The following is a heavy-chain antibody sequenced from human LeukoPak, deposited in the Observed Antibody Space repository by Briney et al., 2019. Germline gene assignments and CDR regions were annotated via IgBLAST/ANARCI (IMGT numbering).Heavy chain of an antibody. J-gene: IGHJ4*02. D-gene: IGHD5-18*01. V-gene: IGHV4-4*02. Sequence: PSETLSLTCAVSGVSISSPNWWSWVRQPPGKGLEWIGEIYHSGSTNYNPSLKSRVTISMDKSKNQLSLKLNFVTAADTAVYYCARDRGGYTYSHDYWGQGTLVTVSS. CDR2: IYHSGST. CDR3: ARDRGGYTYSHDY. CDR1: GVSISSPNW.